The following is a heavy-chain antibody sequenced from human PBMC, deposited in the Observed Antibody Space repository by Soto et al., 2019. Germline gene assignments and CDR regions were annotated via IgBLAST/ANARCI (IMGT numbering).Heavy chain of an antibody. J-gene: IGHJ5*02. V-gene: IGHV1-8*01. CDR1: GYTFTSYD. Sequence: ASVKVSCKASGYTFTSYDINWVRQATGQGLEWMGWMNPNSGNTGYAQKFQGRVTMTRNTSISTAYMELSSLRSEDTAVYYCARGRIAARHNWFDPWGQGTLVTVSS. D-gene: IGHD6-6*01. CDR3: ARGRIAARHNWFDP. CDR2: MNPNSGNT.